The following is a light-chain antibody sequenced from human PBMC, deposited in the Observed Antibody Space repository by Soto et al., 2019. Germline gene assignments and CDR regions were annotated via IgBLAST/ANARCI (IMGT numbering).Light chain of an antibody. Sequence: DIQMTQSPSTLSGSVGNRVTITCRASQTISSWLAWYQQKPGKAPKLLIYKASTLKSGVPSRFSGSGSGTEFTLTISSLQSDDFGTYYCQQYNTHSFGGGTKVDIK. CDR2: KAS. CDR1: QTISSW. V-gene: IGKV1-5*03. J-gene: IGKJ4*01. CDR3: QQYNTHS.